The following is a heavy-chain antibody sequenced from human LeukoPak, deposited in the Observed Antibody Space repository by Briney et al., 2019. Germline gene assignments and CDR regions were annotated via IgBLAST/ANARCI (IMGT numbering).Heavy chain of an antibody. D-gene: IGHD6-19*01. J-gene: IGHJ4*02. CDR3: ARGQQWLALDY. CDR1: GYTFTSYY. CDR2: INPSGGST. Sequence: ASVKVSCKASGYTFTSYYMHWVRQAPGQGLEWMGIINPSGGSTSYAQKFQGRVTMTRDMSTSTVYMELSSLRSEDTAAYYCARGQQWLALDYWGQGTLVTVSS. V-gene: IGHV1-46*01.